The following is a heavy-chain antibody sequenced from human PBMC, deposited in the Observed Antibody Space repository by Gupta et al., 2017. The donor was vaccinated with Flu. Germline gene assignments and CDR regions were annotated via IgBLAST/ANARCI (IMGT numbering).Heavy chain of an antibody. CDR1: GGTFSSYV. V-gene: IGHV1-69*06. CDR3: ARDRGYCSGSGCSSEGSSHYGMDV. J-gene: IGHJ6*02. D-gene: IGHD2-15*01. Sequence: QVQLVQSGAEVKKPGSSVKVSCKASGGTFSSYVVSWVRQAPGQGLEWMGGIIAMFGTAKYAQKFQGRVTITADKSTSTAYMELSGLRSEDTAVYYCARDRGYCSGSGCSSEGSSHYGMDVWGQGTTVTVSS. CDR2: IIAMFGTA.